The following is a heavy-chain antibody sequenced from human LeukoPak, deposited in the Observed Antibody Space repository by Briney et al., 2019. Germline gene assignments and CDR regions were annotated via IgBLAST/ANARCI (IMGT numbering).Heavy chain of an antibody. CDR1: GFTFSSYT. CDR3: GIDYYDSS. V-gene: IGHV3-30-3*01. D-gene: IGHD3-22*01. CDR2: ISYDGSNK. J-gene: IGHJ4*02. Sequence: GGSLRLSCAASGFTFSSYTMHWVRQAPGKGLEWVAVISYDGSNKYYGDSVKGRFTISRDNSKNTLYLQMNSLRPEDTAVYYCGIDYYDSSGGQGTLVTVSS.